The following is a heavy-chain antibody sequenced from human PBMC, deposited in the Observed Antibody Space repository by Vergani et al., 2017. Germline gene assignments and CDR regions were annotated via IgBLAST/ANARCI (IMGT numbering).Heavy chain of an antibody. Sequence: EVQLLESGGDLVQPGGSLRLSGAASGFTFNHYAMNWFRQAPGKGLEWFSGISGSGGSTYYAGSVKGRFTISRDSSKNTLYLQMNSLSAGDTAVYYCAKANPRNSGYDYLYYYHAMDVWGQGTTVTVSS. CDR3: AKANPRNSGYDYLYYYHAMDV. CDR1: GFTFNHYA. V-gene: IGHV3-23*01. J-gene: IGHJ6*02. CDR2: ISGSGGST. D-gene: IGHD5-12*01.